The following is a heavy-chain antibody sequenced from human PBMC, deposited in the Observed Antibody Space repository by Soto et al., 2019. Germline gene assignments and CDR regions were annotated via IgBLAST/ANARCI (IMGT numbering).Heavy chain of an antibody. D-gene: IGHD3-3*01. CDR2: IDPSDSYT. V-gene: IGHV5-10-1*01. CDR1: GYSFTSYW. Sequence: GESLKISCKGSGYSFTSYWISWVRQMPGKGLEWMGRIDPSDSYTNYSPSFQGHVAISADKSISTAYLQWSSLKASDTAMYYCARRYYDFWSGYSPFYGMDVWGQGTTVTVSS. CDR3: ARRYYDFWSGYSPFYGMDV. J-gene: IGHJ6*02.